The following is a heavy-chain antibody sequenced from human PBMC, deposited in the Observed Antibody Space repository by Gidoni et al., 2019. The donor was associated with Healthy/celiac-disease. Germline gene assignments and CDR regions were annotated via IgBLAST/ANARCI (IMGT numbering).Heavy chain of an antibody. D-gene: IGHD2-15*01. J-gene: IGHJ4*02. V-gene: IGHV3-21*01. CDR3: ARDLCSGGSCYSGGFDY. CDR2: ISSSSSYI. Sequence: EVQLVESGGGLVKPGGSLRLSCAASGFTFSSYSMNWVRQAPGKGLEWVSSISSSSSYIYYADSVKGRFTISRDNAKNSLYLQMNSLRAEDTAVYYCARDLCSGGSCYSGGFDYWGQGTLVTVSS. CDR1: GFTFSSYS.